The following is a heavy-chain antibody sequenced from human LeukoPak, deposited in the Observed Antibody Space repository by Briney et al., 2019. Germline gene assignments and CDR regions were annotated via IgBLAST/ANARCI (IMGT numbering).Heavy chain of an antibody. V-gene: IGHV4-34*01. CDR3: ARVDIVATRTIDY. CDR1: GGSFSGYY. CDR2: INHSGST. J-gene: IGHJ4*02. D-gene: IGHD5-12*01. Sequence: SETLSLTCAVYGGSFSGYYWSWIRQPPGKGLEWIGEINHSGSTNYNPSLKSRVTISVDTSKNQFSLKLSSVTAVDTAVYYCARVDIVATRTIDYWGQGTLVTVSS.